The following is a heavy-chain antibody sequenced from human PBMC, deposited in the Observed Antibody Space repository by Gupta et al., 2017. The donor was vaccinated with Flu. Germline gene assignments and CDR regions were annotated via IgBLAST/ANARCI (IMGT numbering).Heavy chain of an antibody. Sequence: WIRQPPGKGLDWIGSIYYSGSTYYNPSLKSRVTISVDGSKKQISLKLTSVTSADTAVYYCARLGYTSSWVDSWGQGTLVTVSS. D-gene: IGHD6-13*01. CDR3: ARLGYTSSWVDS. V-gene: IGHV4-39*01. CDR2: IYYSGST. J-gene: IGHJ4*02.